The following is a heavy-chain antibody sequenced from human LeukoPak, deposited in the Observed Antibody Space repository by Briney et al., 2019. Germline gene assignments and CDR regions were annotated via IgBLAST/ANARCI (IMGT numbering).Heavy chain of an antibody. CDR3: ARDHCSSTSCYSRGWFDP. J-gene: IGHJ5*02. Sequence: VASVKVSCKASGYTFTSYGISWVRQAPGQGLEWMGWISTYNGDTNYAQKLQGRVTMTTDTSTSTAYMELRSLRSDDTAVYYCARDHCSSTSCYSRGWFDPWGQGTLVTVSS. CDR2: ISTYNGDT. CDR1: GYTFTSYG. D-gene: IGHD2-2*01. V-gene: IGHV1-18*01.